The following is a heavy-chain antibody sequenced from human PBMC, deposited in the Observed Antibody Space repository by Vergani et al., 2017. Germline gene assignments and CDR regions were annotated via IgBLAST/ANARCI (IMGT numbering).Heavy chain of an antibody. CDR1: GFTFDDYA. Sequence: EVQLVESGGGLVQPGRSLRLSCAASGFTFDDYAMHWVRQAPGKGLEWVSGISWNSGSIGYADSVKGRFTISRDNAKNSLYLQMNSLRAEDTAVYYCAKENSSSWYYYYGMDVWGQGTTVTVSS. D-gene: IGHD6-6*01. CDR3: AKENSSSWYYYYGMDV. J-gene: IGHJ6*02. CDR2: ISWNSGSI. V-gene: IGHV3-9*01.